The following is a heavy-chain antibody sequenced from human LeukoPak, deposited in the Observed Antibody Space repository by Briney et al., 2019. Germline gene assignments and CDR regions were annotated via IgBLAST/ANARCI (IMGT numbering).Heavy chain of an antibody. CDR3: ARDDVVVVPAAMGNYYYYYYMDV. CDR1: GFTFSSYE. D-gene: IGHD2-2*01. CDR2: ISSSGSTI. V-gene: IGHV3-48*03. Sequence: GGSLRLSCAASGFTFSSYEMNWVRQAPGKGLEWVSYISSSGSTIYYADSVKGRFTISRDNAKNSLYLQMNSLRAEDTAVYYCARDDVVVVPAAMGNYYYYYYMDVWGKGTTVTISS. J-gene: IGHJ6*03.